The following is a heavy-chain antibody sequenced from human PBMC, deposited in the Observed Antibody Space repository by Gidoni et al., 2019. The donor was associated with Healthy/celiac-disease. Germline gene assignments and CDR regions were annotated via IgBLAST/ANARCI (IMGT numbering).Heavy chain of an antibody. Sequence: QVQLQESGPGLVKPSETLSLTCAVSGYSISSGYYWGWIRQPPGKGLEWIGSIYHSGSTYYNPSLKSRVTISVDTSKNQFSLKLSSVTAADTAVYYCARSRGDGYNYGFLFDYWGQGTLVTVSS. CDR3: ARSRGDGYNYGFLFDY. J-gene: IGHJ4*02. V-gene: IGHV4-38-2*01. D-gene: IGHD5-12*01. CDR2: IYHSGST. CDR1: GYSISSGYY.